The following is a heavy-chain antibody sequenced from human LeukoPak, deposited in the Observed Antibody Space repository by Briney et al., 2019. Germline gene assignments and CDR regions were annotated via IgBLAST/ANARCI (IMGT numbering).Heavy chain of an antibody. CDR3: ARHIGGGIEDMDV. CDR2: IYVTGT. Sequence: SETLSLTYTVSGGSIGTYYWSWIRQSPGKGLEWIGYIYVTGTRYNPYLQSRVTISVDRSRNQFFLKMSSVTAADPAVYYCARHIGGGIEDMDVWGKGTKVIVSS. D-gene: IGHD3-16*02. J-gene: IGHJ6*03. CDR1: GGSIGTYY. V-gene: IGHV4-59*08.